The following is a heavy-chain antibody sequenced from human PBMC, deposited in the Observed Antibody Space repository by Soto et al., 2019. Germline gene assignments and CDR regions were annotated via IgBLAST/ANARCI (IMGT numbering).Heavy chain of an antibody. CDR2: INHSGST. CDR1: GGSFSGYY. CDR3: ARGHGGSGSYYNGGYNWFDP. J-gene: IGHJ5*02. Sequence: PSETLSLTCAVYGGSFSGYYWIWIRQPPGKGLEWIGEINHSGSTNYNPSLKSRVTISVDTSKNQFSLKLSSVTAADTAVYYCARGHGGSGSYYNGGYNWFDPWGQGTLVTVSS. V-gene: IGHV4-34*01. D-gene: IGHD3-10*01.